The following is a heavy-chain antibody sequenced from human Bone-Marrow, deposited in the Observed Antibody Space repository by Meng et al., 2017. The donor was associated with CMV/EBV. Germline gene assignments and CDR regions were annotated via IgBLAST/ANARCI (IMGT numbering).Heavy chain of an antibody. V-gene: IGHV3-30*04. CDR3: AKGYCSSTSCYPYYFDY. J-gene: IGHJ4*02. CDR1: GFTFSSYA. D-gene: IGHD2-2*01. Sequence: GGSLRLSCAASGFTFSSYAMHWVRQAPGKGLEWVAVISYDGSNKYYADSVKGRFTISRDNSKNTLYLQMNSLRAEDTAVYYCAKGYCSSTSCYPYYFDYWGQGTLVTVSS. CDR2: ISYDGSNK.